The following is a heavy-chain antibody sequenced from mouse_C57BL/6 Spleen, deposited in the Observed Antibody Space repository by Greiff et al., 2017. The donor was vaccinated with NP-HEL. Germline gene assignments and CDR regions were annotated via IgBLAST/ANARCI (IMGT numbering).Heavy chain of an antibody. D-gene: IGHD2-4*01. J-gene: IGHJ3*01. V-gene: IGHV1-64*01. CDR1: GYTFTGYW. CDR2: IHPNSGST. Sequence: QVQLKQPGAELVKPGASVKLSCKASGYTFTGYWMHWVKQRPGQGLEWIGMIHPNSGSTNYNEKFKSKATLTVDKSSSTAYMQLSSLTSEDSAVYYCARAYYDYDVWFAYWGQGTLVTVSA. CDR3: ARAYYDYDVWFAY.